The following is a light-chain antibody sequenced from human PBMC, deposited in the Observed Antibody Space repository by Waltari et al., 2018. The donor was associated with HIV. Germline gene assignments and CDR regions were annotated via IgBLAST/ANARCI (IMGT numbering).Light chain of an antibody. J-gene: IGLJ3*02. CDR2: ESY. CDR3: QSYDSNKNWV. V-gene: IGLV6-57*01. CDR1: SGNIAGNF. Sequence: NFMLTQPHSVSESPGKTVTISCTRSSGNIAGNFVQWFQRRPGSSPTTVIYESYFRTSGVPARFSGSIDRSSNSASLTISGLKTEDEADYYCQSYDSNKNWVFGGGTKLTVL.